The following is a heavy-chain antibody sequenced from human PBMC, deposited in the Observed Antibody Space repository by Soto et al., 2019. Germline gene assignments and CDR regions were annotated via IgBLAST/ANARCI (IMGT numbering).Heavy chain of an antibody. Sequence: GGSLRLSWAASGFTFSSYGMHWVRQAPGKGLEWVAVIWYDGSNKYYADSVKGRFTISRDNSKNTLYLQMNSLRAEDTAVYYCATDILTGRFDYWGQGTLVTVSS. CDR3: ATDILTGRFDY. CDR2: IWYDGSNK. D-gene: IGHD3-9*01. V-gene: IGHV3-33*01. J-gene: IGHJ4*02. CDR1: GFTFSSYG.